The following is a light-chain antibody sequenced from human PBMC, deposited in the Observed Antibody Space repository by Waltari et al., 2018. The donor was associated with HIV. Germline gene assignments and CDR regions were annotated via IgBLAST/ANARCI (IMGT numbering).Light chain of an antibody. J-gene: IGLJ2*01. V-gene: IGLV1-47*01. Sequence: QSVLAQPRSVSGTPGQTVNISCSGSTPNVRNNYVYWYQQVTGVAPKLLIYRNNHRPSGVPDRFSGSKSGTSASLAISGLRTEDEAEYYCAVWDDRLSGRLFGGGTKVTVL. CDR1: TPNVRNNY. CDR3: AVWDDRLSGRL. CDR2: RNN.